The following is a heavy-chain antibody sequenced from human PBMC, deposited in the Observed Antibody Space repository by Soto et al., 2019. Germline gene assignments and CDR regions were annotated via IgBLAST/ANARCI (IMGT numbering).Heavy chain of an antibody. J-gene: IGHJ5*02. Sequence: GASVKVSCKASGGTFSSYAISWVRQAPGQGLEWMGGIIPIFGTANYAQKFQGRVTITADESTSTAYMELSSLRSEDTAVYYCARDHIAVAGTGNPWSDHWFDPWGQGTLVTVSS. D-gene: IGHD6-19*01. CDR2: IIPIFGTA. CDR1: GGTFSSYA. V-gene: IGHV1-69*13. CDR3: ARDHIAVAGTGNPWSDHWFDP.